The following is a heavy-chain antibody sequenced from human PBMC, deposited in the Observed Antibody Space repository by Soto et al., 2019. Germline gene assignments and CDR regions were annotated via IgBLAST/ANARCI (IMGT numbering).Heavy chain of an antibody. CDR3: AREAPYCTSATCPKFYDMDV. D-gene: IGHD2-2*01. Sequence: QVHLVQSGAEVKKPGSSVKVSCKASGGTFGSYAITWVRRAPGQGLEWLGGIIPILNSPAYAQKFKARVVITADEVTNTAYMELHSLRFDDTAVYYCAREAPYCTSATCPKFYDMDVWGQGTTVTVAS. CDR1: GGTFGSYA. V-gene: IGHV1-69*01. CDR2: IIPILNSP. J-gene: IGHJ6*02.